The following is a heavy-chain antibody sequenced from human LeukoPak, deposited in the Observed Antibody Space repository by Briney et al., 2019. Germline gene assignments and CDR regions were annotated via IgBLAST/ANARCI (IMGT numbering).Heavy chain of an antibody. V-gene: IGHV3-33*06. D-gene: IGHD3-22*01. Sequence: GGSLILSCAASGFTFSSYGMHWVRQAPGKGLEWVTVIWYDGSNKYFADSVKGRFTISRDNSKNTLYLQMNSLRAEDTAVYYCAKGDSSGFCFDYWGQGTLVTVSS. CDR2: IWYDGSNK. CDR1: GFTFSSYG. J-gene: IGHJ4*02. CDR3: AKGDSSGFCFDY.